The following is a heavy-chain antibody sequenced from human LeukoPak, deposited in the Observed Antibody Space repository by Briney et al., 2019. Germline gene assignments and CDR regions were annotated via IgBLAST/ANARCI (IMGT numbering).Heavy chain of an antibody. CDR2: SYYSGST. D-gene: IGHD4-17*01. J-gene: IGHJ6*03. Sequence: PSETLSLTCTVSGGSISSGDYYWSWIRQPPGKCLEWIGYSYYSGSTYYNPSLKSRVTISVDTSKNQFSLKLSSVTAADTAVYYCARNDYGDYVPLEYYYYYMDVWGKGTTVTVSS. CDR3: ARNDYGDYVPLEYYYYYMDV. CDR1: GGSISSGDYY. V-gene: IGHV4-30-4*08.